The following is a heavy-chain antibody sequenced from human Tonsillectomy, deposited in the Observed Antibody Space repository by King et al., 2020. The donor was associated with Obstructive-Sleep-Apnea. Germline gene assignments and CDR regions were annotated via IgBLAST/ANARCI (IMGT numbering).Heavy chain of an antibody. Sequence: QLVQSGAEVQKPGASVRVSCKASGYTFTGYYIHWVRQAPGQGLEWMGWINPDTGDTNFAQNFQGRVTMTRDTSISTAYMELSRLRSDDTAVYYCARNSGYDFYFDFWGQGTLATVSS. J-gene: IGHJ4*02. D-gene: IGHD5-12*01. CDR3: ARNSGYDFYFDF. CDR1: GYTFTGYY. V-gene: IGHV1-2*02. CDR2: INPDTGDT.